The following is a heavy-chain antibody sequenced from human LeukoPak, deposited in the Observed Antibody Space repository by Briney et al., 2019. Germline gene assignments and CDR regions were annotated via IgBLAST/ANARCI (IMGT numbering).Heavy chain of an antibody. CDR2: TNPSGGST. D-gene: IGHD2-8*02. Sequence: GASVKVSCKASGYIFTSYYMHWVRQAPGQGLEWMGMTNPSGGSTTYAQKFQGRVTMTRDTSTSTVYMELSSLRFEDTAVYYCARAEEGSSDSWWSYSWFDPWGQGTLVTVSS. CDR3: ARAEEGSSDSWWSYSWFDP. J-gene: IGHJ5*02. V-gene: IGHV1-46*01. CDR1: GYIFTSYY.